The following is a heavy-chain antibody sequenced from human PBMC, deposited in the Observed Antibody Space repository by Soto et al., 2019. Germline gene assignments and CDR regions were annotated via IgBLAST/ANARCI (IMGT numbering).Heavy chain of an antibody. CDR1: GFTFSSYA. V-gene: IGHV3-30-3*01. D-gene: IGHD3-10*01. Sequence: QVQLVESGGGVVQPGRSLRLSCAASGFTFSSYAMHWVRQAPGKGLEWVAVISYDGSNKYYADSVKGRFTISRDNSKNTLYLQMNSLRAEDTAVYYCARDPAYYYGSWSYRTSFDYWGQGTLVTVSS. J-gene: IGHJ4*02. CDR3: ARDPAYYYGSWSYRTSFDY. CDR2: ISYDGSNK.